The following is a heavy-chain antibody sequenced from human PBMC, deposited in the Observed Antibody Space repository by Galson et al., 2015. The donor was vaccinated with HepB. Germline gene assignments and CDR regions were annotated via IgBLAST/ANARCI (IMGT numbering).Heavy chain of an antibody. Sequence: SLRLSCAASGFTFSSYWMSWIRQAPGKGLEWVSSISGTSSYLYYADSVKGRFTISRDNAKNSLYLQMNSLRAEDTAVYYCARAYYFDTSGYYYWGQGTLVTVSS. J-gene: IGHJ4*02. V-gene: IGHV3-21*01. CDR1: GFTFSSYW. CDR2: ISGTSSYL. D-gene: IGHD3-22*01. CDR3: ARAYYFDTSGYYY.